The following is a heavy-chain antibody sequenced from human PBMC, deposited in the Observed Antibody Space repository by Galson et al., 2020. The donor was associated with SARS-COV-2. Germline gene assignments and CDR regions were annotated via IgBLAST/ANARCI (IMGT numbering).Heavy chain of an antibody. CDR2: ISYDGSTK. V-gene: IGHV3-30*04. CDR3: ARTTYTVVTQGGFDY. J-gene: IGHJ4*02. D-gene: IGHD2-21*02. Sequence: GWSLRLSCAASGFTFSSYAMHWVRQAPGKGLEWVVVISYDGSTKYYADSVKGRFTISRDTSKNTLYLQMSSLSPEDTAVYYCARTTYTVVTQGGFDYWGQGTLATVSS. CDR1: GFTFSSYA.